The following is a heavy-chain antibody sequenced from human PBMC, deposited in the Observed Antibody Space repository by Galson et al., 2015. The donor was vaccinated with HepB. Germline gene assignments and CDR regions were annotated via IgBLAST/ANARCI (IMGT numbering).Heavy chain of an antibody. CDR2: IKQDGSEK. CDR1: GFTFSSYW. V-gene: IGHV3-7*03. J-gene: IGHJ4*02. Sequence: SLRLSCAASGFTFSSYWMSWVRQAPGKGLEWVANIKQDGSEKYYVDSVKGRFTISRDNAKNSLYLQMNSLRAEDTAVYYCARDWGIAARPNDYWGQGTLVTVSS. D-gene: IGHD6-6*01. CDR3: ARDWGIAARPNDY.